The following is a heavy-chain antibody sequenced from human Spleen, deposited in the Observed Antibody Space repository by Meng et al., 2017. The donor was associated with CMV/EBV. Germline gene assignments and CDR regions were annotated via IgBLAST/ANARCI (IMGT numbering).Heavy chain of an antibody. CDR3: ARSKDYYYGMDV. J-gene: IGHJ6*02. CDR1: GYTFTTDW. D-gene: IGHD1-26*01. Sequence: GESLKISCQYSGYTFTTDWIGWVRQMPEKGLKWMGLIYPGDSDTRYSPSFQGQVTISVDKSISTVYLQWSSLKASDTAIYYCARSKDYYYGMDVWGQGTPVTVSS. CDR2: IYPGDSDT. V-gene: IGHV5-51*01.